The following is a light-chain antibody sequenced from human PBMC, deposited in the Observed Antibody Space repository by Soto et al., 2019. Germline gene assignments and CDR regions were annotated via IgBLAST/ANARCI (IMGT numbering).Light chain of an antibody. Sequence: DIVMTQSPLSLPVTPGESASISCRSSQSLLYSNGFNCLDWYLQKPGQSPQLLIYMASYRASGVPDRFSGSGSGTDFTLEISRVEAEDVGVYYCLQYLQTPWTFGQGTKVEIK. CDR3: LQYLQTPWT. V-gene: IGKV2-28*01. J-gene: IGKJ1*01. CDR1: QSLLYSNGFNC. CDR2: MAS.